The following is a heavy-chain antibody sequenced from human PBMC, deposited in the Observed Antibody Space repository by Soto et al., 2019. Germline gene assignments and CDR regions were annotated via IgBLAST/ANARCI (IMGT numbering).Heavy chain of an antibody. Sequence: ASVKVSCKASGGTFSTYAMDWVRQAPGQGLEWMGGIIPLFGTANYAQNFQGRITITADESTNTAYMELRSLRSQDTAVYYCARGVHYDSSGYYYFYWGQGTLVTVSS. V-gene: IGHV1-69*13. D-gene: IGHD3-22*01. CDR2: IIPLFGTA. CDR3: ARGVHYDSSGYYYFY. J-gene: IGHJ4*02. CDR1: GGTFSTYA.